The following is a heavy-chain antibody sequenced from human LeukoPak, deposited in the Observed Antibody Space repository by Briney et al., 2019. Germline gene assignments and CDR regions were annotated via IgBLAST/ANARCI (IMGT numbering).Heavy chain of an antibody. CDR2: IYYSGST. J-gene: IGHJ4*02. Sequence: SSETLSFTCTVSGGSISSGGYYWSWIRQHPGKGLEWIGYIYYSGSTYYNPSLKSRVTISVDTSKNQFSLNLSSVTAADTAVYYWARATATVVEFDCWGQGTLVTVSS. D-gene: IGHD4-23*01. V-gene: IGHV4-31*03. CDR3: ARATATVVEFDC. CDR1: GGSISSGGYY.